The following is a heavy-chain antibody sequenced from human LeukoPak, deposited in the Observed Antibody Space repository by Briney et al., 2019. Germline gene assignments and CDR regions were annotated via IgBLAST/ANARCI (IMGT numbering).Heavy chain of an antibody. D-gene: IGHD6-19*01. CDR2: IYSGGST. CDR3: ARDIISSGLGEYFQH. Sequence: GGSLRLSCAASGFTVSSNYMSWVRRAPGKGLEWVSVIYSGGSTYYADSVKGRFTISRHNSKNTLYLQMNSLRAEDTAVYYCARDIISSGLGEYFQHWGQGTLVTVSS. CDR1: GFTVSSNY. J-gene: IGHJ1*01. V-gene: IGHV3-53*04.